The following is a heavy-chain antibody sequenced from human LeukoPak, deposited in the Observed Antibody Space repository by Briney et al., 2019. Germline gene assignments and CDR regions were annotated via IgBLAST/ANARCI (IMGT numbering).Heavy chain of an antibody. D-gene: IGHD3-22*01. Sequence: GGSLRLSCAASGFTFSGYGMHWVRQAPGKGLEWVAFIRYDGSNEYYADSVKGRFTISRDNSKNTLYLQMNSLRAEDTAVYYCAKEGDRAFDYWGQGTLVTVSS. J-gene: IGHJ4*02. CDR2: IRYDGSNE. CDR3: AKEGDRAFDY. V-gene: IGHV3-30*02. CDR1: GFTFSGYG.